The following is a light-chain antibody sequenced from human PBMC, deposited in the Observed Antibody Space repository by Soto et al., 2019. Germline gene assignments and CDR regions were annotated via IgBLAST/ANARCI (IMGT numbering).Light chain of an antibody. Sequence: DIQMTQSPSTLSASVGDRVIITCRASQSVSGWLAWYQQRPGKAPNLLIYKASTLKTGVPLRFSGSGSGTEFTLTISTLQPDDFATYYCQQYDSYPLTFGGGTKVDIK. CDR3: QQYDSYPLT. J-gene: IGKJ4*01. CDR2: KAS. CDR1: QSVSGW. V-gene: IGKV1-5*03.